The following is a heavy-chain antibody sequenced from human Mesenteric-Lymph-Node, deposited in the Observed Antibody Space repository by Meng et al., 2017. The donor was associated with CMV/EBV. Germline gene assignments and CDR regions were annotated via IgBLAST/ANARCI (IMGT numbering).Heavy chain of an antibody. Sequence: SETLSLTCTVSGGSISSSSYYWGWIRQPPGKGLEWIGSIYYSGSTYYNPSLKSRVTISVDTSKNQFSLKLSSVTAADTAVYYCARVRGYSGYNWGQGTLVTSPQ. J-gene: IGHJ4*02. D-gene: IGHD5-12*01. CDR1: GGSISSSSYY. CDR2: IYYSGST. V-gene: IGHV4-39*07. CDR3: ARVRGYSGYN.